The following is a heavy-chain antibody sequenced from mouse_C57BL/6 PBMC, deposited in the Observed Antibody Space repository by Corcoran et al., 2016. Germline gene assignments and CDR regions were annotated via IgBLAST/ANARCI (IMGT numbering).Heavy chain of an antibody. CDR1: GYTFTDYY. CDR3: ARPQPYYFDY. J-gene: IGHJ2*01. Sequence: EVQLQQSGPELVKPGASVKISCKASGYTFTDYYMNWVKQSHGKSLEWIGDINPNNGGTSYNQKFKGKATLTVDKSSSTAYMELRSLTSEDSAVYYCARPQPYYFDYWGQGTTLTVSS. V-gene: IGHV1-26*01. CDR2: INPNNGGT.